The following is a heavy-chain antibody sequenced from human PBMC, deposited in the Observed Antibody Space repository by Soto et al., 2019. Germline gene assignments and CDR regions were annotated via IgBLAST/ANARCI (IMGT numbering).Heavy chain of an antibody. D-gene: IGHD3-10*01. J-gene: IGHJ3*02. V-gene: IGHV3-48*02. CDR2: ISTTSFTI. CDR3: ARDYGSGSYFHDAFDI. CDR1: VFRFSTYN. Sequence: PGGSLRLSCAASVFRFSTYNMDRVRQAPGKGPEWIAHISTTSFTIYYADSVEGRFTISRDNDRNSLYLEMNSLRDEDTAVYYCARDYGSGSYFHDAFDIWGQGTMVTVSS.